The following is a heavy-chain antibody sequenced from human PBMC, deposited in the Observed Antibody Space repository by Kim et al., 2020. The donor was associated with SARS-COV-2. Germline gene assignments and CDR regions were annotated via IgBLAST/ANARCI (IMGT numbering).Heavy chain of an antibody. D-gene: IGHD5-12*01. CDR3: AREGSGGYDPLDY. CDR2: INPNSGGT. CDR1: GYTFSGNY. Sequence: ASVKVSCKASGYTFSGNYIHWVRQAPGQGLEWMGWINPNSGGTNYAQKFQGRVTMTRDMPISTAYMDLSRLRSDDTAMYYCAREGSGGYDPLDYWGQGTLVTVSS. V-gene: IGHV1-2*02. J-gene: IGHJ4*02.